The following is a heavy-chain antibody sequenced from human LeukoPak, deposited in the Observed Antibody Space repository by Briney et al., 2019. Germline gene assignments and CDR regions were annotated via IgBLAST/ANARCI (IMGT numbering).Heavy chain of an antibody. CDR2: TYYRSKWYN. CDR3: ARASRKIAAAAPLDY. V-gene: IGHV6-1*01. CDR1: GDSVSSNSAA. D-gene: IGHD6-13*01. Sequence: SQTLSLTCAISGDSVSSNSAAWNWIRQSPSRGLEWLGRTYYRSKWYNDYAVSVKSRITINPDTSKSQFSLQLNSVTPEDTAVYYCARASRKIAAAAPLDYWGQGTLVTVSS. J-gene: IGHJ4*02.